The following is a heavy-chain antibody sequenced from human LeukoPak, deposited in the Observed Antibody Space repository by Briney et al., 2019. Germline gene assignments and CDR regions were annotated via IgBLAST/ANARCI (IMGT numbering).Heavy chain of an antibody. V-gene: IGHV3-7*01. Sequence: SGGSLRLSCAASGFTFSTSWMTWVCQAPGKGLEWVGNIKRDGSEEYYVDSVKGRFTISRDNAKNSLYLQMNTLRVEDTAVYYCVRDPYDNSGYSFGAFDIWGQGTLVTVSS. CDR3: VRDPYDNSGYSFGAFDI. D-gene: IGHD3-22*01. J-gene: IGHJ3*02. CDR2: IKRDGSEE. CDR1: GFTFSTSW.